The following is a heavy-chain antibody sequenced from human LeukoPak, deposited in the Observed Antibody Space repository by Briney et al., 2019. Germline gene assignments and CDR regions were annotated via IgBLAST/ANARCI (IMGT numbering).Heavy chain of an antibody. Sequence: GGSLRLSCAASGFTFSSYSMNWVRQAPGKGLEWVSYISSSSSTIYYADSVKGRFTISRDNAKNSLYLQMNSLRAEDTAVYYCARDHGTGDNIVMGYWGQGTLVTVSS. D-gene: IGHD2-21*01. CDR1: GFTFSSYS. CDR2: ISSSSSTI. V-gene: IGHV3-48*01. CDR3: ARDHGTGDNIVMGY. J-gene: IGHJ4*02.